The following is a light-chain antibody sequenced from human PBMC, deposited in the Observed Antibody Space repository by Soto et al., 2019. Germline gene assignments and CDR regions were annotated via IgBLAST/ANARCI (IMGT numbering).Light chain of an antibody. V-gene: IGKV1-39*01. CDR2: AAS. Sequence: DIEMAQSPPSLSASVGHRLTITARASQSISSYLNWYQQKPGKAPKLLIYAASSLQSGVPSRFSGSGSETDFTLTISSLQPEDFATYSCQQSYSTTWTFGQGTKVDIK. J-gene: IGKJ1*01. CDR1: QSISSY. CDR3: QQSYSTTWT.